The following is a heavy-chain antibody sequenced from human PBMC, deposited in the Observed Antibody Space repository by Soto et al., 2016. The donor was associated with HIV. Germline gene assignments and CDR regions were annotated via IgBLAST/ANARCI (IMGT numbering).Heavy chain of an antibody. J-gene: IGHJ4*02. CDR1: GYTFTGQY. CDR2: INPNSGDT. CDR3: ARGITMIGGYFDY. Sequence: QVQVVQSGAEVKKPGASVKVSCKTSGYTFTGQYMHWVRQAPGQGLEWMGWINPNSGDTKYAQKFQGRVTMTRDTSISTAYMELSRLRSDDTAVYYCARGITMIGGYFDYWGQGTLVTISS. V-gene: IGHV1-2*02. D-gene: IGHD3-22*01.